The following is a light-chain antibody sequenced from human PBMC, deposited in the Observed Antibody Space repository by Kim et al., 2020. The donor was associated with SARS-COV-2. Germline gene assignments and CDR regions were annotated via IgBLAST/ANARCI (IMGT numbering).Light chain of an antibody. V-gene: IGLV1-47*01. CDR1: SSNIGSNN. CDR3: GSSDDRLSSWV. J-gene: IGLJ3*02. CDR2: WNN. Sequence: QSVLTQPASASGTPGQRVTISCSGTSSNIGSNNVFWYQQLPGTAPNHLIYWNNHRPSGVPDHFSCSTTGTSTSSATSSLRYDDEADYYCGSSDDRLSSWVFGAGTQLTVL.